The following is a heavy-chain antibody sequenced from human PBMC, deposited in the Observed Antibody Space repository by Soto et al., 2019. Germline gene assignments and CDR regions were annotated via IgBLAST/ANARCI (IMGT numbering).Heavy chain of an antibody. CDR1: GGSISSSNW. CDR3: AREGYSHGYLVLNGKAYGMDV. D-gene: IGHD5-18*01. V-gene: IGHV4-4*02. Sequence: SETLSLTCAVSGGSISSSNWWSWVRQPPGKGLEWIGDIYHSGSTNYNPSLKSRVTISVDKSKNQFSLKLSSVTAADTAVYYCAREGYSHGYLVLNGKAYGMDVWGQGTTVTVSS. J-gene: IGHJ6*02. CDR2: IYHSGST.